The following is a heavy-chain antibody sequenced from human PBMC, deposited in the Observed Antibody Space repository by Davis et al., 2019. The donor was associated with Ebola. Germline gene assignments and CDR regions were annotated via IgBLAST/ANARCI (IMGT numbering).Heavy chain of an antibody. CDR2: ISSSSSYI. CDR1: GFTFSSYS. D-gene: IGHD3-3*01. CDR3: SRGGSRLWRITIFGLLDY. J-gene: IGHJ4*02. Sequence: PGGSLRLSCAASGFTFSSYSMNWVRQAPGKGLEWVSSISSSSSYIYYADSVKGRFTISRDNSKNTLYLQMNSLRAEDTAVYYCSRGGSRLWRITIFGLLDYWGQGTLVTVSS. V-gene: IGHV3-21*01.